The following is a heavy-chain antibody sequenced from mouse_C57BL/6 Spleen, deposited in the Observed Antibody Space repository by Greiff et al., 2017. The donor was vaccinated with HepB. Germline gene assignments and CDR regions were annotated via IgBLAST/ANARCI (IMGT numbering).Heavy chain of an antibody. J-gene: IGHJ4*01. V-gene: IGHV5-17*01. CDR3: AEGNYVGAMDY. Sequence: VQLKESGGGLVKPGGSLKLSCAASGFTFSDYGMHWVRQAPEKGLEWVAYISSGSSTIYYADTVKGRFTISRDNAKNTLFLQMTSLRSEDTAMYYCAEGNYVGAMDYWGQGTSVTVSS. CDR1: GFTFSDYG. CDR2: ISSGSSTI. D-gene: IGHD2-1*01.